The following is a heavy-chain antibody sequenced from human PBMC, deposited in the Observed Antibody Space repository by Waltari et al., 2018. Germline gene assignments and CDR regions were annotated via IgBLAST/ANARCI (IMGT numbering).Heavy chain of an antibody. CDR3: TGGYYESSGFSFSYTYNMDV. D-gene: IGHD3-22*01. CDR1: GGTFSSYG. Sequence: QVQVVQSGAEVKKPGSSVRVSCKASGGTFSSYGISWVRQAPGQGLEWMGGIIHTFGTTNYPQEFQCRVTITADKSTSTAYMELSSLRSADTVVYYCTGGYYESSGFSFSYTYNMDVWGQGTTVTVSS. J-gene: IGHJ6*02. CDR2: IIHTFGTT. V-gene: IGHV1-69*06.